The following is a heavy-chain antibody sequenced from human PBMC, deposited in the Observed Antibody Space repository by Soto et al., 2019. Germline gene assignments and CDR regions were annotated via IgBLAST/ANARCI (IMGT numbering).Heavy chain of an antibody. Sequence: SETLSLTCIVSCGSGSSSNRWSWVRQPPGKGLEWIGEIYHSGSTTYNPSLKSRATISVDKSENQFSLRLKSVTAADTAVYYCASVGSDYDNSGYYLPWGPGTLVTVSS. CDR2: IYHSGST. CDR1: CGSGSSSNR. D-gene: IGHD3-22*01. CDR3: ASVGSDYDNSGYYLP. V-gene: IGHV4-4*02. J-gene: IGHJ5*02.